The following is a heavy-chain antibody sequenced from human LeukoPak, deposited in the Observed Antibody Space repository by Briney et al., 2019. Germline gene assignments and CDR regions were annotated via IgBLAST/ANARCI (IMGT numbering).Heavy chain of an antibody. D-gene: IGHD6-19*01. V-gene: IGHV3-53*01. Sequence: GGSLRLSCAVSGFTVSGNYMSWVRPGPGKGLEGVSVMYSSGSTDYADSVKGRFTISRDNSKNTLYLQMNGLRAEDTAVYYCAREGGPYSSTLRGQWGQGTLVTVSS. CDR3: AREGGPYSSTLRGQ. J-gene: IGHJ4*02. CDR2: MYSSGST. CDR1: GFTVSGNY.